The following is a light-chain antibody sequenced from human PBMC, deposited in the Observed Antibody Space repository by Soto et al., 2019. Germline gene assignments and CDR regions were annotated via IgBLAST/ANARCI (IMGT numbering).Light chain of an antibody. Sequence: EIVMTQSPATLSVSPGARATLSCRASQSISTELDWYQQKPGQPPRLLIYSASTRATGVPARFTGSGSGSEFTLTISGLQSDDFAVYYCQQGHNWPLTFGQGTRLEI. CDR2: SAS. CDR1: QSISTE. J-gene: IGKJ2*01. CDR3: QQGHNWPLT. V-gene: IGKV3-15*01.